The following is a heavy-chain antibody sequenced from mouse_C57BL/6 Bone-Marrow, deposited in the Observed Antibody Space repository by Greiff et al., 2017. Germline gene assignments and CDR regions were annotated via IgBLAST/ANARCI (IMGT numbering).Heavy chain of an antibody. V-gene: IGHV1-4*01. CDR3: ARSGSYYYGGNFDY. Sequence: QVQLQQSGAELARPGASVKMSCKASGYTFTSYTMHWVKQRPRQGLEWIGYINPSSGYTKYNQKFKDKATLTADKSSSTAYMQLSSLTSEDSAVYYCARSGSYYYGGNFDYWGQGTTLTVSS. CDR1: GYTFTSYT. CDR2: INPSSGYT. D-gene: IGHD1-1*01. J-gene: IGHJ2*01.